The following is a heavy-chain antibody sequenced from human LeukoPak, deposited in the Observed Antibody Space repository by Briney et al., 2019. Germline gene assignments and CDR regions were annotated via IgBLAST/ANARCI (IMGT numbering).Heavy chain of an antibody. CDR3: ARHYGDYFTYYYYYMDV. CDR2: ISAYNGNT. Sequence: GASVKVSCKASGYTFTSYGISWVRQAPGQGLEWMGWISAYNGNTNYAQKLQGRVTMTTDTSTSTAYMELRSLRSDDTAVYYCARHYGDYFTYYYYYMDVWGKGTTATVSS. V-gene: IGHV1-18*01. J-gene: IGHJ6*03. D-gene: IGHD4-17*01. CDR1: GYTFTSYG.